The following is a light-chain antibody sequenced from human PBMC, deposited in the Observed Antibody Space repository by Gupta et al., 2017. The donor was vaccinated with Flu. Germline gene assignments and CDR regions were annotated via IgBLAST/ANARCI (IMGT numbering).Light chain of an antibody. V-gene: IGLV2-14*01. J-gene: IGLJ1*01. CDR2: DVS. CDR1: SSDVGRSDS. CDR3: SSYTSSSTFYV. Sequence: QPASVSGSPGQSITISCTGTSSDVGRSDSVSWYQQHPGKAPKLLIYDVSNRPSGVSSRFSGSKSGNTASLTISGLQAEDETDYYCSSYTSSSTFYVFGTGTKVTVL.